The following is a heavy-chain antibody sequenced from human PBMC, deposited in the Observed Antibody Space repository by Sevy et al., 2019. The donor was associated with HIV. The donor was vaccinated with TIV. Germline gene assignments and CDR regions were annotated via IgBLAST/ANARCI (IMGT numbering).Heavy chain of an antibody. V-gene: IGHV3-23*01. D-gene: IGHD5-12*01. CDR3: AREGSPYDTYYYYYGMDV. Sequence: GGSLRLSCAASGFTFSTYAMSWVRQAPGKGLEWVSVISGSGGGTYYADSVKGRFTISRDNSQNSLFLQMNTLRAEDTAVYYCAREGSPYDTYYYYYGMDVWGQGTTVTVSS. CDR2: ISGSGGGT. J-gene: IGHJ6*02. CDR1: GFTFSTYA.